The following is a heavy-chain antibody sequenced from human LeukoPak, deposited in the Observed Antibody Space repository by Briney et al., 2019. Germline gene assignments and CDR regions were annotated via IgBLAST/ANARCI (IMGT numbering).Heavy chain of an antibody. Sequence: GESLKISCKGSGYSFTSYWIGWVRQMPGKGLEWMGIIHPGDSDTRYSPSFQGQVTISADKSISTAYLQWSSLEASDTAMYYCARRDSSSPPYYYYGMDVWGQGTTVTVSS. CDR1: GYSFTSYW. CDR2: IHPGDSDT. CDR3: ARRDSSSPPYYYYGMDV. D-gene: IGHD6-6*01. V-gene: IGHV5-51*01. J-gene: IGHJ6*02.